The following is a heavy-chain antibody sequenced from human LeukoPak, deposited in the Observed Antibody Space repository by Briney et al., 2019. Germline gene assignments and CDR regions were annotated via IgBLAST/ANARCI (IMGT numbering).Heavy chain of an antibody. CDR3: ARSIRDGFDY. V-gene: IGHV1-46*01. CDR2: INPSGGST. CDR1: GYIFTSNY. Sequence: GASVKVSCTAAGYIFTSNYMHWVRQAPGQGLEWMGKINPSGGSTSYAQKFQGRVTMTRDTSTSTVYMELSSLRSEDTAVYYCARSIRDGFDYWGQGTLVTVSS. D-gene: IGHD5-24*01. J-gene: IGHJ4*02.